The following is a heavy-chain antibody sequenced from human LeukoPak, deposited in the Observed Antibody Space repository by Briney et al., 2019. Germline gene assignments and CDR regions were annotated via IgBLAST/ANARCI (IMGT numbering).Heavy chain of an antibody. CDR1: GFTFDDYA. CDR2: ISWNSGSI. Sequence: AGGSLRLSCAASGFTFDDYAMHWVRQAPGKGLEWVSGISWNSGSIGYADSVKGRFTISRDNAKNSLYLQMNSLGAEDTALYYCAKSDSGWSRYYFDYWGQGTLVTVSS. CDR3: AKSDSGWSRYYFDY. V-gene: IGHV3-9*01. D-gene: IGHD6-19*01. J-gene: IGHJ4*02.